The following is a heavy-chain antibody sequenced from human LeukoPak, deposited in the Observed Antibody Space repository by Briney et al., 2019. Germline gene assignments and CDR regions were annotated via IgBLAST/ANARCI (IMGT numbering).Heavy chain of an antibody. D-gene: IGHD3-22*01. CDR3: ARGPYYYDSSSRN. V-gene: IGHV3-23*01. Sequence: GGSLRLSCAASGFTFSSYAMSWVRQAPGKGLEWVSAISGSGGSTYYADSVKGRFTISRDNSKNTLYLQMGSLRAEDMAVYYCARGPYYYDSSSRNWGQGTLVTVSS. CDR1: GFTFSSYA. CDR2: ISGSGGST. J-gene: IGHJ4*02.